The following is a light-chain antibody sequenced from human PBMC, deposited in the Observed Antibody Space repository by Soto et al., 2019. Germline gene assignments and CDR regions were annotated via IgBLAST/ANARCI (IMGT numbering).Light chain of an antibody. CDR2: EVS. J-gene: IGLJ1*01. V-gene: IGLV2-14*01. Sequence: QSALTQPASVSGSPGQSITISCTGSSSDVGGYNHVSWYQQHPGRAPKLMIYEVSNRPSGVSNRFSGSKSGNTASLTMSGLQPEDEADYYCSSYTSSSTYVFGTGTKVTVL. CDR1: SSDVGGYNH. CDR3: SSYTSSSTYV.